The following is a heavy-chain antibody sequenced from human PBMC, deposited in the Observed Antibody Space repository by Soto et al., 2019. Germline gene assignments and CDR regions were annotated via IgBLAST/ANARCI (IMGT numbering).Heavy chain of an antibody. V-gene: IGHV3-23*01. D-gene: IGHD4-17*01. CDR3: AKGGPTPFMTTVTTAAFDI. CDR1: GFTFSSYA. CDR2: ISGSGGST. Sequence: GGSLRLSCAASGFTFSSYAMSWVRQAPGKGLEWVSAISGSGGSTYYADSVKGRFTISRDNSKNTLYLQMNSLRAEDTAVYYCAKGGPTPFMTTVTTAAFDIWGQGTMVTVSS. J-gene: IGHJ3*02.